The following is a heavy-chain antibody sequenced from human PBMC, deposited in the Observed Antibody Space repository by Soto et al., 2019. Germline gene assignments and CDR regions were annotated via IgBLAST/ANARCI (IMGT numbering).Heavy chain of an antibody. CDR1: GGTFSSYA. CDR2: IIPIFGTA. D-gene: IGHD1-26*01. Sequence: GHSVKVSCKASGGTFSSYAISWVRQAPGQGLEWMGGIIPIFGTANYAQKFQGRVTITADESTSTAYMELSSLRSEDTAVYYCARVLGVGGYSYYGMVVRGQGTTVTRS. CDR3: ARVLGVGGYSYYGMVV. V-gene: IGHV1-69*13. J-gene: IGHJ6*02.